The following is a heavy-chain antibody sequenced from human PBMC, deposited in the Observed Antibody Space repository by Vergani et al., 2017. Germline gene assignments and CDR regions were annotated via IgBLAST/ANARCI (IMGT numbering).Heavy chain of an antibody. Sequence: QVQLQESGPGLVKPSQTLSLTCTVSGGSINSHIYYWSWIRQPAGKGLEWIGRIHTSGSTNYNPSLKSRVTMSEDTSKNQFSLNLTSVTAADTAVYFCARGSCLGGSCYKPLFDYGGQGILVTVSS. CDR3: ARGSCLGGSCYKPLFDY. D-gene: IGHD2-15*01. J-gene: IGHJ4*02. CDR2: IHTSGST. V-gene: IGHV4-61*02. CDR1: GGSINSHIYY.